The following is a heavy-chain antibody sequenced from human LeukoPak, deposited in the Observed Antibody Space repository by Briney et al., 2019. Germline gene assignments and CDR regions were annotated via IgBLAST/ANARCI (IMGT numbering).Heavy chain of an antibody. CDR3: ARGYDSSGYIYYYYYYMDV. Sequence: SETLSLTCAVYGRSFSGYYWSWIRQPPGKGLEWIGSIYYSGNTYYNASLKSRVTISVDTSKNQFSLKLSSVTAADTAVYYCARGYDSSGYIYYYYYYMDVWGKGTTVTVSS. J-gene: IGHJ6*03. CDR2: IYYSGNT. V-gene: IGHV4-34*01. CDR1: GRSFSGYY. D-gene: IGHD3-22*01.